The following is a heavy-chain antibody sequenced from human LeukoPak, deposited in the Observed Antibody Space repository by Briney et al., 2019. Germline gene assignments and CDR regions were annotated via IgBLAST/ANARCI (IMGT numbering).Heavy chain of an antibody. V-gene: IGHV4-59*08. CDR3: ARLYGGDAFDI. D-gene: IGHD2-8*01. CDR1: GGSISSYY. CDR2: IYYSGST. J-gene: IGHJ3*02. Sequence: PSETLSLTCTVSGGSISSYYWSWIRQPPGKGLEWIGYIYYSGSTNYNPSLKSRVTISVDTSKNQFSLKLSSVTAADTAVYYCARLYGGDAFDIWGQGTMVTVSS.